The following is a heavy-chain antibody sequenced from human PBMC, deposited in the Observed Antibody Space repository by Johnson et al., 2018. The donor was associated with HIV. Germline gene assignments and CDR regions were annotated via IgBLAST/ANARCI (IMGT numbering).Heavy chain of an antibody. V-gene: IGHV3-9*01. CDR1: GFTFDEYA. CDR3: AKGLGWELLTHDAFDI. CDR2: ISWNSGSI. D-gene: IGHD1-26*01. J-gene: IGHJ3*02. Sequence: VHLVESGGGFIRPGRSLRLSCAASGFTFDEYAMHWVRQVPGKGLEWVSGISWNSGSIGYADSVKGRFTISRDNAKNSLYLQMNSLRAEDTALYYCAKGLGWELLTHDAFDIWGQGTMVTVSS.